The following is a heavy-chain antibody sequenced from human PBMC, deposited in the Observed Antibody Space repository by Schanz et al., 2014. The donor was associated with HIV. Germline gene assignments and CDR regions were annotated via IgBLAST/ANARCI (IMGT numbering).Heavy chain of an antibody. CDR1: GFTFSDYP. Sequence: EVQLVESGGGLVKPGRSLRLSCTASGFTFSDYPMSWFRQAPGKGLDWVSTISGSDGDTYYADSVKGRFTISRDNSKNTLYLQMNSLRAEDTAVYYCARDYHWNWFDPWGQGTLVTVSS. D-gene: IGHD1-20*01. CDR3: ARDYHWNWFDP. CDR2: ISGSDGDT. V-gene: IGHV3-23*04. J-gene: IGHJ5*02.